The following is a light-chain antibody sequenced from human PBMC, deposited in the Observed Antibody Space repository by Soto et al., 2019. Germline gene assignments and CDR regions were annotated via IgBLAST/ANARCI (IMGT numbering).Light chain of an antibody. CDR2: WAS. J-gene: IGKJ1*01. CDR1: QSVLYSSNNKNY. CDR3: QQSYSAPRT. V-gene: IGKV4-1*01. Sequence: DSLMTQSPASLAVSLGERATINCKSSQSVLYSSNNKNYLAWYQQKPGQPPKLLIYWASTRESGVPDRFSGSGSGTDFTLTISSLQAEDVAVYYCQQSYSAPRTFGQGTKVDIK.